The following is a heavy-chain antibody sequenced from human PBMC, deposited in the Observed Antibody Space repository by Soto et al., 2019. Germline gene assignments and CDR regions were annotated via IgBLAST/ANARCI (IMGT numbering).Heavy chain of an antibody. Sequence: PGGSLRLSCAASGFTFSTYAMNWVRQAPGKGLEWVSGISGSGDSTYYADSVKGRFTVSRDNSKNTLYLQMNSLRVEDTAVFYCAKERSSGWSFDYWGQGTLVTVSS. V-gene: IGHV3-23*01. CDR3: AKERSSGWSFDY. D-gene: IGHD6-19*01. CDR2: ISGSGDST. J-gene: IGHJ4*02. CDR1: GFTFSTYA.